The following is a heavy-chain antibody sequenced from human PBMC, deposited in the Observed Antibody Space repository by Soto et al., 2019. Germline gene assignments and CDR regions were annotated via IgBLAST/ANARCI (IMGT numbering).Heavy chain of an antibody. J-gene: IGHJ4*02. V-gene: IGHV4-30-4*01. CDR2: IYYSGSS. CDR1: GGSISSGDYY. Sequence: PSETLSLTCTVSGGSISSGDYYLSWIRQPPGKGLEWIGYIYYSGSSYYNPSLKSRVTISVDTSKNQFSLKLSSVTAADTAVYYCASFYDSSGYGYWGQGTLVTVSS. CDR3: ASFYDSSGYGY. D-gene: IGHD3-22*01.